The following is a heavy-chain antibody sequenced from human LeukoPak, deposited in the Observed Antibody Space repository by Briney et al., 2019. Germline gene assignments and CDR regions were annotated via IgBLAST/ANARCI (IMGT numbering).Heavy chain of an antibody. CDR2: IYYSGTT. V-gene: IGHV4-61*05. D-gene: IGHD5-18*01. Sequence: PSETLSLTCTVSGGSISSSSYYWGWIRQPPGKGLEWIGYIYYSGTTNYSPSLNSRVNISLDTAKNQFSLRLSSVTAADTAVYYCARQTAKNVDTARFDSWGQGTLVTVS. CDR1: GGSISSSSYY. J-gene: IGHJ4*02. CDR3: ARQTAKNVDTARFDS.